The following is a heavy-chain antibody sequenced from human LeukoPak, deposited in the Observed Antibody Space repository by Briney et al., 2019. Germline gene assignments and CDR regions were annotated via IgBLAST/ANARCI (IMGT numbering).Heavy chain of an antibody. CDR3: ARDSGNDYSNYQDY. J-gene: IGHJ4*02. Sequence: GGSLRLSCAASGFTFSSYAMPWVRQAPGKGLEWVAVISYDGSNKYYADSVKGRFTISRDNSKNTLYLQMNSLRAEDTAVYYCARDSGNDYSNYQDYWGQGTLVTVSS. D-gene: IGHD4-4*01. CDR2: ISYDGSNK. CDR1: GFTFSSYA. V-gene: IGHV3-30-3*01.